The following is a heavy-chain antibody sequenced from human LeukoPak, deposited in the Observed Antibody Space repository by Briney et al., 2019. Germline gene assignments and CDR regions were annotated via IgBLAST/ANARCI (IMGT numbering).Heavy chain of an antibody. J-gene: IGHJ3*02. D-gene: IGHD3-22*01. CDR2: IYPGDSDT. CDR3: ARHAPISYYDSSGYYNAFDI. V-gene: IGHV5-51*01. Sequence: GESLKISCKGSGYSFTSYWIGWVRQMPGKGLEWMGIIYPGDSDTRYSPSSQGQVTISADKSISTAYLQWSSLKASDTAMYYCARHAPISYYDSSGYYNAFDIWGQGTMVTVSS. CDR1: GYSFTSYW.